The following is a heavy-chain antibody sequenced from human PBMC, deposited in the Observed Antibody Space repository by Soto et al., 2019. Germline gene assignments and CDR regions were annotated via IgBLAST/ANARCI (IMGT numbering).Heavy chain of an antibody. Sequence: SVKVSCKASGGTFSSYAISWVRQAPGQGLEWMGGIIPIFGTANYAQKFQGRVTITADESTSTAYMELSSLRSEDTAVYYCARSNTVTKAHRYYYGMDVWGQGTTVTVSS. CDR1: GGTFSSYA. CDR3: ARSNTVTKAHRYYYGMDV. V-gene: IGHV1-69*13. D-gene: IGHD4-4*01. CDR2: IIPIFGTA. J-gene: IGHJ6*02.